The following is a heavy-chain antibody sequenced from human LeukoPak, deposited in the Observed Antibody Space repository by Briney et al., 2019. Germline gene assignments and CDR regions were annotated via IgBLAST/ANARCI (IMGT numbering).Heavy chain of an antibody. CDR1: GFSFRSYA. CDR3: AKDLYYSSTSCHDY. V-gene: IGHV3-64*01. D-gene: IGHD2-2*01. CDR2: ISRSGNTS. J-gene: IGHJ4*02. Sequence: GGSLRLSCTASGFSFRSYAMHWVRQPPGKGLEYVSAISRSGNTSYYATSVKDRFTVSRDNSKNTLYLQMNSLRAEDTAVYYCAKDLYYSSTSCHDYWGQGTLVTVSS.